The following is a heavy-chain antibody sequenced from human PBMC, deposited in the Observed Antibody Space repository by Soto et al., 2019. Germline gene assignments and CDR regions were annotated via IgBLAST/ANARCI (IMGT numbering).Heavy chain of an antibody. CDR1: GGTFSSYA. D-gene: IGHD2-8*01. CDR3: ATDLMVYAIGNDALDI. J-gene: IGHJ3*02. CDR2: IIPIFGTA. Sequence: QVQLVQSGAEVKKPGSSVKVSCKASGGTFSSYAISWVRQAPGQGLEWMGGIIPIFGTANYAQKFQGRVTITADESTSTAYMELSSLTSEDTAVYYCATDLMVYAIGNDALDIWGQGTMVTVSS. V-gene: IGHV1-69*01.